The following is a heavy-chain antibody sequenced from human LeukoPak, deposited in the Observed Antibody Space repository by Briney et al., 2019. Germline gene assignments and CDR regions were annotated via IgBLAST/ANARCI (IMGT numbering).Heavy chain of an antibody. CDR3: ARSAYNYGYVYFDH. CDR2: LNLNSGGT. Sequence: ASVKVSCKTSGYTFTAFFIHWVRQAPGQGLEWMGWLNLNSGGTNYAQKFQDRVTVTRDTSTNTAYMELSWLRSDDTAVYYCARSAYNYGYVYFDHWGQGTLVIVSS. CDR1: GYTFTAFF. V-gene: IGHV1-2*02. D-gene: IGHD5-18*01. J-gene: IGHJ4*02.